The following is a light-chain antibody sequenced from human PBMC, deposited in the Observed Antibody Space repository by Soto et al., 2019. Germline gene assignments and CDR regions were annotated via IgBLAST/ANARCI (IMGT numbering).Light chain of an antibody. J-gene: IGKJ1*01. CDR3: QQYGSSPPWT. Sequence: EIVLTQSPGTLSLSPGERATLSCRASQSVSSSYLAWYQQKPGQAPRPLIYGASSRATGIPDRFSGSGSGTDFTLTISRLEPEDFAVYYCQQYGSSPPWTFGQGTKVDNK. V-gene: IGKV3-20*01. CDR1: QSVSSSY. CDR2: GAS.